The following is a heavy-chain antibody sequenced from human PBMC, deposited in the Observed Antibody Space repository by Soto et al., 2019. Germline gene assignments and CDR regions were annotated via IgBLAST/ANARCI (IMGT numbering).Heavy chain of an antibody. D-gene: IGHD2-2*01. CDR3: AKDNCISTSCYRLYNWFDP. CDR1: GFTFSSYG. V-gene: IGHV3-30*18. Sequence: QVQLVESGGGVVQPGRSLRLSCAASGFTFSSYGMHWVRQAPGKGLEWVAVISYGGSNKYYEDSVKGRFTISRDNSKNTLYLQMNNLRAEDTAVYYCAKDNCISTSCYRLYNWFDPWGQGTLVTVSS. CDR2: ISYGGSNK. J-gene: IGHJ5*02.